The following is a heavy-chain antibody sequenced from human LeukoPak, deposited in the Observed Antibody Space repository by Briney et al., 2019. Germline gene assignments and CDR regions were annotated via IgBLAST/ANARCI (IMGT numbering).Heavy chain of an antibody. V-gene: IGHV4-61*02. CDR3: GGSTEQLVRGAFDI. J-gene: IGHJ3*02. CDR1: GGSISSGNYY. CDR2: MYTSGST. D-gene: IGHD6-6*01. Sequence: SQTLSLTCTVSGGSISSGNYYWSWLRQPAGKGLEWIGRMYTSGSTNYNPSLKSRVTISVDTSKNQFSLKLSSVTAADTAVYYCGGSTEQLVRGAFDIWGQGTMVTVSS.